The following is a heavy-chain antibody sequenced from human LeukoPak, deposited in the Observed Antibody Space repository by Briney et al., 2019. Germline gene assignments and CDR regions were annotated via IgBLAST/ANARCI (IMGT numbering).Heavy chain of an antibody. CDR2: ITSSSSYT. V-gene: IGHV3-21*01. CDR3: ARDPYNGAYSEGYYYYYMDV. D-gene: IGHD1-1*01. J-gene: IGHJ6*03. CDR1: GLTFSNYN. Sequence: GGSLRLSCAAPGLTFSNYNMNWGRQAPGKGPEWISSITSSSSYTFYADSVKGRFTISRDNAKNSLYLQMNSLRVEDTAIYSCARDPYNGAYSEGYYYYYMDVWGKGTTVTVSS.